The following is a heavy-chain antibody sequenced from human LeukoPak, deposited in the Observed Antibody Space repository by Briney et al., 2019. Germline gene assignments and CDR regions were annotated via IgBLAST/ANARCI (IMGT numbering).Heavy chain of an antibody. Sequence: ASVKVSCKVSGYTLTELSMHWVRQAPGKGLEWMGGFDPEDGETIYAQKFQGRVTMTEDTSTDTAYMELSSLRSEDTAVYYCARASQSYDHNWYFDLWGRGTLVTVSS. CDR3: ARASQSYDHNWYFDL. V-gene: IGHV1-24*01. CDR1: GYTLTELS. CDR2: FDPEDGET. J-gene: IGHJ2*01. D-gene: IGHD5-12*01.